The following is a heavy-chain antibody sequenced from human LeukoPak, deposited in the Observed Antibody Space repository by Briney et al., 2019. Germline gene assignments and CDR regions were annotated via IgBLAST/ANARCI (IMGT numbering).Heavy chain of an antibody. V-gene: IGHV1-8*03. J-gene: IGHJ3*02. CDR1: GYTFTSLD. CDR2: MNPKNGNT. CDR3: ARVHPGYKSAFLRAFDM. D-gene: IGHD1-14*01. Sequence: GASVKVSCKASGYTFTSLDISWVRQANGQGLEWLGWMNPKNGNTGYAQKFRGRVTITRDTSESIAYMELSGLRSDDTAVYYCARVHPGYKSAFLRAFDMWGQGTMAIVSS.